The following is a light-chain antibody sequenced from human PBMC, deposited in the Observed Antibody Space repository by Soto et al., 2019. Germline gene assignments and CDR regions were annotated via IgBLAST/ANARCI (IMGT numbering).Light chain of an antibody. J-gene: IGKJ2*01. CDR2: KAS. CDR1: QTISNW. Sequence: DIQMTQSPSTLSASVGDRVTITCRASQTISNWLAWYQQRPGKAPNLLIYKASPLESGVSSRFSGSGSGTEFTLTISSLQPDDFATYYFQHYNSYPSTFGQGTQLEIK. CDR3: QHYNSYPST. V-gene: IGKV1-5*03.